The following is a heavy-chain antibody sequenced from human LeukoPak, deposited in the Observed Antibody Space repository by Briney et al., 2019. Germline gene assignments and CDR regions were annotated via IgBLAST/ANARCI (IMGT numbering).Heavy chain of an antibody. CDR1: GGPFSGYY. CDR2: INHSGST. D-gene: IGHD3-16*01. V-gene: IGHV4-34*01. CDR3: ARGYTYYYGMNV. J-gene: IGHJ6*02. Sequence: PSETLSLTCAVYGGPFSGYYWSWIRQPPGKGLEWIGEINHSGSTNYNPSLKSRVTISVDTSKNQFSLKLSSVTAADTAVYYCARGYTYYYGMNVWGQGTTVTVSS.